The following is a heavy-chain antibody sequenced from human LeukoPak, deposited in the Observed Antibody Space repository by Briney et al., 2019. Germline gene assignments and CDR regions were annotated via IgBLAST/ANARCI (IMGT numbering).Heavy chain of an antibody. D-gene: IGHD6-19*01. V-gene: IGHV3-74*01. CDR3: ARDLGLSGWYGDYYYGMDV. J-gene: IGHJ6*02. CDR2: INSDGSST. CDR1: GFTFSSYW. Sequence: GGSVRLSCAASGFTFSSYWMHWVRQAPGKGLVWVSRINSDGSSTSYADSVKGRFTISRDNAKNALYLQMNSLRAEDTAVCYCARDLGLSGWYGDYYYGMDVWGQGTTVTVSS.